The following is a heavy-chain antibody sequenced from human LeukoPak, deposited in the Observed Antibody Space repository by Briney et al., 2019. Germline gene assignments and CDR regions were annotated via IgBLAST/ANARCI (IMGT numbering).Heavy chain of an antibody. J-gene: IGHJ4*02. CDR3: AKDSPSAPVTSV. D-gene: IGHD4-17*01. CDR1: GFIFSSYT. CDR2: ISGSGDNS. Sequence: GGPLRLSCTASGFIFSSYTMSWVRQAPGRGLEWVSTISGSGDNSYYADSVEGRFTISRDNSKNTLYLQMNSLRVEDTAVFYCAKDSPSAPVTSVWGQGTLVTVSS. V-gene: IGHV3-23*01.